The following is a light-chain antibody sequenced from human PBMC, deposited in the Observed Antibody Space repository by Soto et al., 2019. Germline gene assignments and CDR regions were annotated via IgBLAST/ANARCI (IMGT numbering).Light chain of an antibody. CDR2: DAS. V-gene: IGKV1-5*01. CDR1: QSISTP. J-gene: IGKJ2*01. CDR3: QQYSSNLYT. Sequence: EIQMTQSPSTLSASVGDRVTITCRASQSISTPLAWYQQKPGKAPEVLIYDASTLESGVPSRFSGSGSGTKFTLTISSLQPDDFATYYCQQYSSNLYTFGQGTKLEIK.